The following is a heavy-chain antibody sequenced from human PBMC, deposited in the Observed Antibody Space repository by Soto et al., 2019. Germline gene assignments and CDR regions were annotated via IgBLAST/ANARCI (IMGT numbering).Heavy chain of an antibody. CDR1: GFTFTSSA. V-gene: IGHV1-58*01. Sequence: SVKVSCKASGFTFTSSAVQSVRQARGQRLEWIGWIVVGSGNTNYAQKFQERVTITRDMSTSTAYMELSSLRSEDTAVYYCAADREGWFDPWGQGTLVTVSS. J-gene: IGHJ5*02. CDR2: IVVGSGNT. D-gene: IGHD1-26*01. CDR3: AADREGWFDP.